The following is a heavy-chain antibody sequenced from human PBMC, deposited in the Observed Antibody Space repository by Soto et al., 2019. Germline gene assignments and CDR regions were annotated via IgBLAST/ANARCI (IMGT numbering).Heavy chain of an antibody. J-gene: IGHJ6*02. CDR1: GFTFSSYG. CDR3: ARDRAGGYYDFWSGYPGYYYGMDV. D-gene: IGHD3-3*01. CDR2: IWYDGSNK. V-gene: IGHV3-33*01. Sequence: GGSLRLSCAASGFTFSSYGMHWVRQAPGKGLEWVAVIWYDGSNKYYADSVKGRFTISRDNSKNTLYLQMNSLRAEDTAVYYCARDRAGGYYDFWSGYPGYYYGMDVWGQGTTVTVSS.